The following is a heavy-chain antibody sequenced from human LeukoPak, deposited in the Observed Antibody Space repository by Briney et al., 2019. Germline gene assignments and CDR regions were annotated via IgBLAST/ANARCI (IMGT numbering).Heavy chain of an antibody. J-gene: IGHJ6*03. CDR1: GGSISSSSYY. D-gene: IGHD2-15*01. Sequence: SETLSLTCTVSGGSISSSSYYWGWIRQPPGKGLEWIGSIYYSGSTYYNPSLKSRVTISVGTSKNQFSLKLSSVTAADTAVYYCARHPRTYCSGGSCYIYYYYMDVWGKGTTVTVSS. CDR3: ARHPRTYCSGGSCYIYYYYMDV. CDR2: IYYSGST. V-gene: IGHV4-39*01.